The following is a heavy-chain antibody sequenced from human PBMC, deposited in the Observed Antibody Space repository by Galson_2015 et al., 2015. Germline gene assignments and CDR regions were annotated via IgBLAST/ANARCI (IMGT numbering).Heavy chain of an antibody. D-gene: IGHD1-26*01. CDR2: IWYDGSNK. V-gene: IGHV3-33*01. J-gene: IGHJ4*02. Sequence: SLRLSCAASGFTFSSYGMHWVRQAPGKGLEWVAVIWYDGSNKYYADSVKGRFTISRDNSKNTLYLQMNSLRAEDTAVYYCARDPNIGGSYCNYWGQGTLVTVSS. CDR1: GFTFSSYG. CDR3: ARDPNIGGSYCNY.